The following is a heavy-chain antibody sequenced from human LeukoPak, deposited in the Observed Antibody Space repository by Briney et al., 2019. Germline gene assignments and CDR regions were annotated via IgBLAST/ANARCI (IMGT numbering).Heavy chain of an antibody. D-gene: IGHD3-10*01. CDR3: AKGTQLDYAFHM. CDR1: GFTFSTYW. J-gene: IGHJ3*02. CDR2: IKDDGST. Sequence: GGSLRLSCAASGFTFSTYWMHWVRQAPGKGLVWVSRIKDDGSTIYADSVKGRFTITRDNAKNTLYLQMNSLRAEDTAVYYCAKGTQLDYAFHMWGQGTMVTVSS. V-gene: IGHV3-74*01.